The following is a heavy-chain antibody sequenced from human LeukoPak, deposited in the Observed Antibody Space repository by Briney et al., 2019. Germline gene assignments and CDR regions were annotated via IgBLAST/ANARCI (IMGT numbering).Heavy chain of an antibody. Sequence: TSETLSLTCTVSGGSISSYYWSWLRQPPGKGLEWIGYIYYSGSTSYNPSLQSRVTISVDTSKNQFSLKLSSVTAADTAVYYCAKDPRPLVDQNAFDIWGQGTMVTVSS. CDR3: AKDPRPLVDQNAFDI. V-gene: IGHV4-59*01. CDR1: GGSISSYY. CDR2: IYYSGST. D-gene: IGHD3/OR15-3a*01. J-gene: IGHJ3*02.